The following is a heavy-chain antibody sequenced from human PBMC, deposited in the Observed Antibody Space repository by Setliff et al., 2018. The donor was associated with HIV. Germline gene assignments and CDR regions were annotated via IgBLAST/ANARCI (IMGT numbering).Heavy chain of an antibody. Sequence: SETLSLTCAVSGGSFRGDFWSWIRQPPEKGLEWIGEINHAGTTNYNPSLKSRVAISVDTSKSQFSLKMTSVTAADTAVYYCARGLSVYSYANVYYYHGMDVWGQGTTVTVSS. J-gene: IGHJ6*02. CDR1: GGSFRGDF. CDR2: INHAGTT. D-gene: IGHD5-18*01. CDR3: ARGLSVYSYANVYYYHGMDV. V-gene: IGHV4-34*01.